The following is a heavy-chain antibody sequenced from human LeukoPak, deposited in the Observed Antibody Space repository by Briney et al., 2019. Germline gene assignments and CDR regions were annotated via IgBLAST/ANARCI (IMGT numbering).Heavy chain of an antibody. Sequence: GGSLRLSCAVSGFTFSDYWMNWVHQAPGKGLEWVASIHLNGGEKSYVDSVKGRFTISRDNPKNSLYLQMSSLRAEDTGVYYCARDGAAAGLYFDLWGQGTLVTVSS. CDR1: GFTFSDYW. D-gene: IGHD6-13*01. J-gene: IGHJ4*01. CDR2: IHLNGGEK. V-gene: IGHV3-7*01. CDR3: ARDGAAAGLYFDL.